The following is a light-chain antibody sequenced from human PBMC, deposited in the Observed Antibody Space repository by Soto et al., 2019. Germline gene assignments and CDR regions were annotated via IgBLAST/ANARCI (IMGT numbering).Light chain of an antibody. CDR2: AAS. CDR3: QQDHDYPWT. Sequence: ALQMTQSPSSLSASVGDRVTITCRASQAIRNDLGWYQQRPGKAPKLLIYAASNLHSGVPSRFSGSGSGTDFTLTISSLQPEDFATYYCQQDHDYPWTFGQGTKLEI. CDR1: QAIRND. V-gene: IGKV1-6*01. J-gene: IGKJ1*01.